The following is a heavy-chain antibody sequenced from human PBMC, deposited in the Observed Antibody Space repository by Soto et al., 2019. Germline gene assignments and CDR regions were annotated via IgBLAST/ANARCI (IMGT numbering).Heavy chain of an antibody. Sequence: QVQLQQWGAGLLKPSETLSLTCAVYGGSFSGYYWSWIRQPPGKGLEWIGEINHSGSTNYNPSLKSRVTISVDTSKNQFSLKLSSVTAADTAVYYCARSCTHGVSLHYFDYWGQGTLVTVSS. CDR3: ARSCTHGVSLHYFDY. CDR1: GGSFSGYY. D-gene: IGHD2-8*01. V-gene: IGHV4-34*01. CDR2: INHSGST. J-gene: IGHJ4*02.